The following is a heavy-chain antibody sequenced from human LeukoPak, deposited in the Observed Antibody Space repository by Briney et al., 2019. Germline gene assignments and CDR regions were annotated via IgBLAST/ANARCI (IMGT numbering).Heavy chain of an antibody. J-gene: IGHJ4*02. Sequence: GGSLRLSREASGFTFSSYSMNWVRQAPGKGLEWVSFISGTSSHIYYADSVKGRFTISRDNAKNALFLQLNSLGTEDTAVYYCARDLANDAFYDFWSGPNWGQGTLVTVSS. CDR2: ISGTSSHI. CDR1: GFTFSSYS. D-gene: IGHD3-3*01. CDR3: ARDLANDAFYDFWSGPN. V-gene: IGHV3-21*01.